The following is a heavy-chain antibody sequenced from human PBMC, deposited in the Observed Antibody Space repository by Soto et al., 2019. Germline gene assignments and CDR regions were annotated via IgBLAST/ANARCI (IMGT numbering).Heavy chain of an antibody. Sequence: QVQLVESGGGVVQPGTSLRLSCAASGFSFSNYVMHWVRQAPGKGLEWVAVVWYDGSNEHYADSVKGRFTISRDNSKSTLYLQMNSLRAEDTAVYFCARNPRPTYGDYADYWGQGTLVTVSS. CDR1: GFSFSNYV. D-gene: IGHD4-17*01. CDR3: ARNPRPTYGDYADY. CDR2: VWYDGSNE. J-gene: IGHJ4*02. V-gene: IGHV3-33*01.